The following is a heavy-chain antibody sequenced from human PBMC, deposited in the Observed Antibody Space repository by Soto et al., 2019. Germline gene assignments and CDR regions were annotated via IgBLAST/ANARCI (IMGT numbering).Heavy chain of an antibody. CDR1: GFTFSGYW. CDR3: TRNGDSVTYYSPKDV. CDR2: ARNKVQGYTT. Sequence: GGSLRLSCAAPGFTFSGYWMHWVRQAPGKGLEWVGRARNKVQGYTTEYAASVRGRFTISRDDSRNSLYLQLNSLKTEDTAVYYCTRNGDSVTYYSPKDVWGQGTTVTVSS. D-gene: IGHD7-27*01. J-gene: IGHJ6*02. V-gene: IGHV3-72*01.